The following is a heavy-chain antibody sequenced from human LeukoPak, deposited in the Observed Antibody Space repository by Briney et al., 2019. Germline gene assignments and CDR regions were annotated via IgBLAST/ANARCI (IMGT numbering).Heavy chain of an antibody. V-gene: IGHV1-2*06. CDR3: ARVGYSSGWYTLGNDY. CDR2: INPNSGGT. D-gene: IGHD6-19*01. CDR1: GYTFTGYY. J-gene: IGHJ4*02. Sequence: GASVKVSCTASGYTFTGYYIHWVRQAPGQGLEWMGRINPNSGGTNYAQKFQGRVTMTRDTSISTAYMELSRLRSDDTAVYYCARVGYSSGWYTLGNDYWGQGTLVTVSS.